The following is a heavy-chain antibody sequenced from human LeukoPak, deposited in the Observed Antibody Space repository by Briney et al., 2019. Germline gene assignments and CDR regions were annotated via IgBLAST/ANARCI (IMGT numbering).Heavy chain of an antibody. V-gene: IGHV3-7*05. Sequence: GGSLRLSCEASGFTFSGYWMSWVRQAPGRGLAWVADINEDGTTIYYVNSVKGRFTISRDNAENSLSLQLNTLRAGDTAVYYCARWSYVSGTWFLDYWGQGTLVSVSS. J-gene: IGHJ4*02. CDR1: GFTFSGYW. CDR3: ARWSYVSGTWFLDY. CDR2: INEDGTTI. D-gene: IGHD3-10*01.